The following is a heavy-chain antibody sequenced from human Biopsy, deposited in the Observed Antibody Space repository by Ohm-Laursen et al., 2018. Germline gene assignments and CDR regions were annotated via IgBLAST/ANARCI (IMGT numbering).Heavy chain of an antibody. CDR3: ARDIMNRIAGLVARSDVFDV. CDR1: GYAVNDYF. CDR2: CSPNIGGT. V-gene: IGHV1-2*02. J-gene: IGHJ3*01. D-gene: IGHD3-16*01. Sequence: ASVKVSCKGSGYAVNDYFLHWLRQAPGQGPEWMGWCSPNIGGTNYAQKFQGRVTMTTDTSTSTVYLELRRLISDDTAVYYCARDIMNRIAGLVARSDVFDVWGQGTLVTVSS.